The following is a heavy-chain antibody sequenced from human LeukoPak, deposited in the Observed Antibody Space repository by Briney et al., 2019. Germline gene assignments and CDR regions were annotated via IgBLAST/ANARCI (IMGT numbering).Heavy chain of an antibody. D-gene: IGHD3-10*01. CDR2: INHSGST. CDR3: ARGSRGGVRGAPHTYYFDY. J-gene: IGHJ4*02. V-gene: IGHV4-34*01. CDR1: GGPLDAISVYD. Sequence: PSETLSPTCTVSGGPLDAISVYDWSWIRQPPGKGLEWIGEINHSGSTNYNPPLKSRVTISVDTSKNQFSLKLSSVTAADTAVYYCARGSRGGVRGAPHTYYFDYWGQGTLVTVSS.